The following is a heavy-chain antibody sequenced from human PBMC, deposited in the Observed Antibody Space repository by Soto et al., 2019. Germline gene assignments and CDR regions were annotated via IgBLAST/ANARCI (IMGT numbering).Heavy chain of an antibody. CDR3: ARAVGADFDY. D-gene: IGHD1-26*01. V-gene: IGHV4-34*01. CDR2: INHSGST. Sequence: TXSLTCAVYGGSFSGYSWSWILQPPGKGLEWIGEINHSGSTNYNPSLKSRVTISVDTSKNQFSLKLSSVTAADTAVYYCARAVGADFDYWGQGTLVTVSS. CDR1: GGSFSGYS. J-gene: IGHJ4*02.